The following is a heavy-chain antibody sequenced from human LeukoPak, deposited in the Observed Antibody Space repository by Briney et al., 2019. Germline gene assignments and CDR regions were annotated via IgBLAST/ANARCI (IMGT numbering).Heavy chain of an antibody. CDR3: ARVGYTRGPLPYGMDV. Sequence: SVKVSCNASGGPFHTYAIRWVRLVPGQGLEWMGRVVPASEISTYAQKFLGRVTITADYSASTVYMELSGLRSDDTATYYCARVGYTRGPLPYGMDVWGQGTTVTV. CDR1: GGPFHTYA. CDR2: VVPASEIS. V-gene: IGHV1-69*04. J-gene: IGHJ6*02. D-gene: IGHD3-16*02.